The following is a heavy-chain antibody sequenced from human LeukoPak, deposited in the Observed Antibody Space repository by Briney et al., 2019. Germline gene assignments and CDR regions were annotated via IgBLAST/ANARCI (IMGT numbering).Heavy chain of an antibody. CDR1: GGSLSSGDYY. J-gene: IGHJ4*02. Sequence: PSQTLSLILTVSGGSLSSGDYYWPSSRQPPGTGLEWVRYIYYSGSTYYNPSVKSRVTISVDTSKNQFSLKLSSVTGADMAVYYCARLMITFGGVIAPFDYWGQGTLVTVSS. V-gene: IGHV4-30-4*08. CDR3: ARLMITFGGVIAPFDY. D-gene: IGHD3-16*02. CDR2: IYYSGST.